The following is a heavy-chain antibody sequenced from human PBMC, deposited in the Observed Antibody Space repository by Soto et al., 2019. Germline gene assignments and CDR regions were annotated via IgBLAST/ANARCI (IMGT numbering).Heavy chain of an antibody. CDR2: IYHSGST. D-gene: IGHD6-13*01. CDR1: GGSISSGGYS. J-gene: IGHJ4*02. CDR3: ASSHAGAHITAAVH. V-gene: IGHV4-30-2*01. Sequence: QLQLQESGSGLVKPSQTLSLTCAVSGGSISSGGYSWSWIRQPPGKGLEWIGYIYHSGSTYYNPSRNNRVTISVDRSKNQFSLKLSSVTAADTAVYYCASSHAGAHITAAVHWGQGTLVTVSS.